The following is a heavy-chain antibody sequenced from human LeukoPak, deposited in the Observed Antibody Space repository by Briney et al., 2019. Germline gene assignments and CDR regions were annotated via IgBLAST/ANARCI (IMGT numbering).Heavy chain of an antibody. V-gene: IGHV4-34*01. Sequence: SETLSLTCAVYGGSFSGYYWSWIRQPPGKGLEWIGEINHGGSTNYNPSLKSRVTISVDTSKNQFSLKLSSVTAADTAVYYCARGDIVVVPAAVEINWFDPWGQGTPVTVSS. CDR3: ARGDIVVVPAAVEINWFDP. J-gene: IGHJ5*02. D-gene: IGHD2-2*01. CDR1: GGSFSGYY. CDR2: INHGGST.